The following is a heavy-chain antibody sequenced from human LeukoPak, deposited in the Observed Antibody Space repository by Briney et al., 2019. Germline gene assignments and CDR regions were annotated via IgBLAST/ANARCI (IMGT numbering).Heavy chain of an antibody. Sequence: PGGSLRLSCAPSGFTFSSHTMHWVRQAPGKGLEWVAVIEPDGSNKYHADSVKGRFTISRDNSKNTLYLQLDSLRSEDTAVYYCVRQSTGLDYWGQGTLVTVFS. CDR2: IEPDGSNK. V-gene: IGHV3-30-3*01. J-gene: IGHJ4*02. D-gene: IGHD5/OR15-5a*01. CDR1: GFTFSSHT. CDR3: VRQSTGLDY.